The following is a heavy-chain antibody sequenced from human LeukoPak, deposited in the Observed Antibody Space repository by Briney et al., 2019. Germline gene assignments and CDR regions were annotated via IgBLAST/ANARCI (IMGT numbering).Heavy chain of an antibody. V-gene: IGHV3-21*01. CDR1: GFTFSSYS. Sequence: GGSLRLSCAASGFTFSSYSMNWVRQAPGKGLEWVSSISSSSKYIFYADSVKGRFTISRDNAENSLYLQMNSLRAEDTAVYYCARDLRQAAAGYLYYFDYWGQGTLVTVSS. D-gene: IGHD6-13*01. J-gene: IGHJ4*02. CDR3: ARDLRQAAAGYLYYFDY. CDR2: ISSSSKYI.